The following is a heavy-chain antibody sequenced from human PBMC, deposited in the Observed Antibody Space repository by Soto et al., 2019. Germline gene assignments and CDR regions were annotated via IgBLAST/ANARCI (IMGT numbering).Heavy chain of an antibody. V-gene: IGHV1-18*01. J-gene: IGHJ3*02. D-gene: IGHD3-3*01. CDR1: GYTFTSYG. Sequence: ASVKVSCKASGYTFTSYGISWVRQAPGQGLEWMGWISAYNGNTNYAQKLQGRVTMTTDTSTSTAYMELRSLRSDDTAVYYCAYPGDYDFWSGYYGWLVIWGQGTMVTVSS. CDR2: ISAYNGNT. CDR3: AYPGDYDFWSGYYGWLVI.